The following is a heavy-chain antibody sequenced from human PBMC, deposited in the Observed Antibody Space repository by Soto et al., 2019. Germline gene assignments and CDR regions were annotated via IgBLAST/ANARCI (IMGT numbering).Heavy chain of an antibody. CDR3: AKLIAAADRGAFDV. D-gene: IGHD6-13*01. CDR2: INWDGGNI. Sequence: EVQLVESGGGLEQPGRSLRLSCAASGFTFDDYAMHWVRQAPGKGLEWVSRINWDGGNIAYADSVKGRFTISRDNAKNSLYLQLNSLRPEDTALYYCAKLIAAADRGAFDVWGQGTMVTVSS. CDR1: GFTFDDYA. V-gene: IGHV3-9*01. J-gene: IGHJ3*01.